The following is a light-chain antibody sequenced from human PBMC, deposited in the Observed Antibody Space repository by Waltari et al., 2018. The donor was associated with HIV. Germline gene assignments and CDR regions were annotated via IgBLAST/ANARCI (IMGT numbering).Light chain of an antibody. J-gene: IGLJ2*01. CDR1: RSNIGASYD. CDR2: GTD. CDR3: QSYDSNRSGLV. Sequence: HSVLTQPPSVSGAPGQQVTISCTGSRSNIGASYDVHWYQQVPGTAPRLLIHGTDYRPSGVPDHFSASRSGTWASLAVTWLQADDGADYYCQSYDSNRSGLVFVGGTKLTVL. V-gene: IGLV1-40*01.